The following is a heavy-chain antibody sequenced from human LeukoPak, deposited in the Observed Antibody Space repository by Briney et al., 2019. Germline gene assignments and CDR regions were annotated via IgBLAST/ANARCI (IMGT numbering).Heavy chain of an antibody. D-gene: IGHD6-19*01. Sequence: ASVKVSCKASGYTFTSYGISWVRQAPGQGLEWMGWISAYNGNTNYAQKSQGRVTMTTDTSTSTAYMELRSLRSDDTAVYYCARVKRSAVAGTPQDYWGQGTLVTVSS. V-gene: IGHV1-18*01. CDR3: ARVKRSAVAGTPQDY. CDR1: GYTFTSYG. J-gene: IGHJ4*02. CDR2: ISAYNGNT.